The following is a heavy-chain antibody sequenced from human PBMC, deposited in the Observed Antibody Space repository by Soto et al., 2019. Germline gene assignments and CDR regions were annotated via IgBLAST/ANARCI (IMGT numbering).Heavy chain of an antibody. CDR1: GYSFTSDW. J-gene: IGHJ6*02. Sequence: PGESLKISCKGSGYSFTSDWICCVRQMPGRGLEWMGRIDPSESYTNYSPSFQGHVTISADKSISTAYLQWSSLKASDTAMYYCARSKPYGMDVWGQGTTVTVSS. V-gene: IGHV5-10-1*01. CDR3: ARSKPYGMDV. CDR2: IDPSESYT.